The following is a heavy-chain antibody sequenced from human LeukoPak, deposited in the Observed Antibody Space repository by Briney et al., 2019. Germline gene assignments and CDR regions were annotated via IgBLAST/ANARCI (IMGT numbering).Heavy chain of an antibody. CDR2: INPKSGGT. Sequence: ASVKVSCQASAQSFTTYYIHWVRQAPGQGLEWMGWINPKSGGTNYAQKFQGRVRMTRDTSISTAYMELSRLRSDDTAVYYCTRIFSGYDYFAMVYFDYWGQGTLVTVSS. D-gene: IGHD5-12*01. CDR1: AQSFTTYY. CDR3: TRIFSGYDYFAMVYFDY. V-gene: IGHV1-2*02. J-gene: IGHJ4*02.